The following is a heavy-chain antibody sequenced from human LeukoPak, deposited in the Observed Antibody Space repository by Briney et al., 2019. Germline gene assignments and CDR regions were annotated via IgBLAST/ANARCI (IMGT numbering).Heavy chain of an antibody. V-gene: IGHV3-30-3*01. CDR1: GFTFSSYA. Sequence: PGGSLRLSCAASGFTFSSYAMHWVRQAPGKGLEWGAVISYDGSNKYYADSVKGRFTISRDNSKNTLYLQMNSLRAEDTAVYYCARDLLAVAQYGMDVWGQGTTVTVSS. CDR2: ISYDGSNK. D-gene: IGHD6-19*01. CDR3: ARDLLAVAQYGMDV. J-gene: IGHJ6*02.